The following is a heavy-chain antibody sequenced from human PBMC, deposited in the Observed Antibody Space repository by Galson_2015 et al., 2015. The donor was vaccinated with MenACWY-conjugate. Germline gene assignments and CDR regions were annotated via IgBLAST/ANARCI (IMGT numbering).Heavy chain of an antibody. CDR2: LYIGDNT. J-gene: IGHJ4*02. CDR1: GFPVNSNF. Sequence: SLRLSCAASGFPVNSNFMTWVRRAPGKGLEWVSTLYIGDNTLYADSVKGRFTISRDNSKNTLYLQTNSLRADDTAVYFCAHLTDGNYPRYWGQGTLVTVSS. D-gene: IGHD1-7*01. V-gene: IGHV3-53*01. CDR3: AHLTDGNYPRY.